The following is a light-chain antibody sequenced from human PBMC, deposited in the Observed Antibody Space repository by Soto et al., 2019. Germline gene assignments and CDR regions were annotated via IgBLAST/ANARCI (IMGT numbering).Light chain of an antibody. J-gene: IGLJ1*01. CDR1: SSDVGSYNL. CDR3: CSYAGRRGSV. V-gene: IGLV2-23*01. CDR2: EDN. Sequence: QSALTQPASVSGSPGQSITISCSGTSSDVGSYNLVSWYQQRPGRAPKLLIFEDNKRPSGVSNRFSGSKSVNTAFLTISGLQPEDEADYYCCSYAGRRGSVFGTGTKLTVL.